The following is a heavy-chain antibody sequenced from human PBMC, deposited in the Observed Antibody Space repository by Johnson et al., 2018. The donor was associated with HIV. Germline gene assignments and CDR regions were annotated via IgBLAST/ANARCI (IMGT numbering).Heavy chain of an antibody. CDR3: ATHLSDYDDTLTDDAFDV. CDR2: ISGIGGDT. CDR1: GFTFNNYW. V-gene: IGHV3-23*04. J-gene: IGHJ3*01. D-gene: IGHD4-17*01. Sequence: VQLVESGGLLVQPGESLGLSCVVSGFTFNNYWMTWVRQAPGKGLEWVSVISGIGGDTYYADSVKGRFTISRDTSKNTLYLQINSLRTEDTARYYCATHLSDYDDTLTDDAFDVWGQGTVVTVSS.